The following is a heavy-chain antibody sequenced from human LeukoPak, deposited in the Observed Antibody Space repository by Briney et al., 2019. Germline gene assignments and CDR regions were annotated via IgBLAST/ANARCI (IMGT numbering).Heavy chain of an antibody. CDR2: INQDGSEK. V-gene: IGHV3-7*01. CDR1: GFTFSTFW. Sequence: LPGGSLRLSCAASGFTFSTFWMSWVRQAPGKGLEWVANINQDGSEKYYVDSMKGRFTVSRDNAKNSLYLQMDSLRAEDTAVYYCARGGTFVSDYWGRGTLVTVSS. D-gene: IGHD1-1*01. J-gene: IGHJ4*02. CDR3: ARGGTFVSDY.